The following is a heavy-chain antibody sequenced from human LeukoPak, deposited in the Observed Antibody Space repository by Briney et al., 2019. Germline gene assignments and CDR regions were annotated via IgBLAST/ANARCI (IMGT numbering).Heavy chain of an antibody. V-gene: IGHV4-61*02. J-gene: IGHJ4*02. Sequence: SETLSLTCTVSGGSISSGSYHWSWIRQPAGKGLEGIGRFYTSGSTNYNPSLKSRVTISVDTSKNQFSLKVNSVTAADTAVYHCARGRDGYNFLNRGEYYYFDYWGQGTLVTVSS. CDR2: FYTSGST. CDR1: GGSISSGSYH. D-gene: IGHD5-24*01. CDR3: ARGRDGYNFLNRGEYYYFDY.